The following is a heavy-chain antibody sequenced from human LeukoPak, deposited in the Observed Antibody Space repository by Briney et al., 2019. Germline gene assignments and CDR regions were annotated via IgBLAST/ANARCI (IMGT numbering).Heavy chain of an antibody. CDR3: ARTYGARGEFDY. J-gene: IGHJ4*02. Sequence: GESLKISCKGSGYSFTSYWIAWVRQMPGNGLEWMGIIYPGDSDTRYSPSFQGHVTISADKSISTAYLQLRSLKASDTAMYYCARTYGARGEFDYWGQGTLVTVSS. CDR1: GYSFTSYW. D-gene: IGHD4-17*01. CDR2: IYPGDSDT. V-gene: IGHV5-51*01.